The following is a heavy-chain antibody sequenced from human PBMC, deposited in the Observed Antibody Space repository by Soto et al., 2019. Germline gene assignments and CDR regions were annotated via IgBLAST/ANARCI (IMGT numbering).Heavy chain of an antibody. CDR1: GYTLTELS. CDR3: ASNLRGYSGDY. J-gene: IGHJ4*02. D-gene: IGHD5-12*01. V-gene: IGHV1-24*01. Sequence: VASVKVSCKVSGYTLTELSMHWVRQAPGKGLEWMGGFDPEDGETIYAQKFQGRVTMTGDTSTSTAYMELSSLRSEDTAVYYCASNLRGYSGDYWGQGTLVTVSS. CDR2: FDPEDGET.